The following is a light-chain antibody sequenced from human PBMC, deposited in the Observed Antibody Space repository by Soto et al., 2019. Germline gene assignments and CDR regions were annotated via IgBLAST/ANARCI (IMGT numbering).Light chain of an antibody. CDR1: QSVSSN. J-gene: IGKJ4*01. CDR2: GAS. Sequence: EIVMTQSPATLSVSPGERATLSCRASQSVSSNLAWYQQKPGQATRLLIYGASTRATGIPATFSGSGSGTEFTLTISSLQSEDFAVYYCQQYNNWPPLTFGGGTKVDVK. CDR3: QQYNNWPPLT. V-gene: IGKV3-15*01.